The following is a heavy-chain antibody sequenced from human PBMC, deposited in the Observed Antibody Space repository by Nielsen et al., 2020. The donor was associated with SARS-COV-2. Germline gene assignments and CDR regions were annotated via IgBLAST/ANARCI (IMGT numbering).Heavy chain of an antibody. CDR3: ARAQKLGSRRDAFDI. Sequence: GSLRLSCAVYGGSFSGYYWSWIRQPPGKGLEWIGEINHSGSTNYNPSLKSRVTISVDTSKNQFSLKLSSVTAADTAVYYCARAQKLGSRRDAFDIWGQGTMVTVSS. D-gene: IGHD7-27*01. J-gene: IGHJ3*02. CDR2: INHSGST. CDR1: GGSFSGYY. V-gene: IGHV4-34*01.